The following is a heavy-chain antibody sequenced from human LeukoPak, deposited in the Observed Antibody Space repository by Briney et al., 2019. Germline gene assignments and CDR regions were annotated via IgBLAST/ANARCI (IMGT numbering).Heavy chain of an antibody. D-gene: IGHD3-16*01. Sequence: SVKVSCKVSGYTLTELSMHWVRQAPGKGLEWMGGIIPIFGTANYAQKFQGRVTITADESTSTAYMELSSLRSEDTAVYYCARASRGVPPYYFDYWGQGTLVTVSS. CDR3: ARASRGVPPYYFDY. CDR2: IIPIFGTA. J-gene: IGHJ4*02. CDR1: GYTLTELS. V-gene: IGHV1-69*13.